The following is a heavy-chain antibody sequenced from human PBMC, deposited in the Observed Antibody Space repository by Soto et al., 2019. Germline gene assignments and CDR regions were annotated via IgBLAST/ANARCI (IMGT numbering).Heavy chain of an antibody. CDR3: ARDRTPRREVVVTYNWFDP. V-gene: IGHV1-46*01. D-gene: IGHD3-22*01. CDR1: GYTFTSDY. Sequence: GASVKVSCKASGYTFTSDYMHWVRQAPGQGLEWMGIINPSGGSTSYAQKFQGRVTMTRDTSTSTVYMELSSLRSEDTAVYYCARDRTPRREVVVTYNWFDPWGQGTLVTVPS. J-gene: IGHJ5*02. CDR2: INPSGGST.